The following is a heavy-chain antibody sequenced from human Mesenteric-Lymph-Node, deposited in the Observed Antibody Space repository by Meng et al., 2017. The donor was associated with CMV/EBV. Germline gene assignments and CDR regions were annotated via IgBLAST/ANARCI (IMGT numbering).Heavy chain of an antibody. V-gene: IGHV3-23*01. D-gene: IGHD6-13*01. CDR1: GFTFSSYA. J-gene: IGHJ6*02. CDR3: ARGLYSSSWYDYYYYGMDV. CDR2: ISGSGGST. Sequence: GGSLRLSCAASGFTFSSYAMSWVRQAPGKGLEWVSAISGSGGSTYYADSVKGRFTISRDNSKNTLYLQMNSLRAEDTAVYYCARGLYSSSWYDYYYYGMDVWGQGTTVTVSS.